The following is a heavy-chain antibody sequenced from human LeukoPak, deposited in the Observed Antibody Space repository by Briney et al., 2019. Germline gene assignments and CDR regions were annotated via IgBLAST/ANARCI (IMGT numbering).Heavy chain of an antibody. V-gene: IGHV3-48*03. Sequence: QPGGSLRLSCAASGFTFSSYEMNWVRQAPGKGLEWVSYISSSGSTIYYADSVKGRFTISRDNSKNTLYLQMNSLRAEDTAVYYCAKDPPYSSGWYDFDYWGQGTLVTVSS. J-gene: IGHJ4*02. D-gene: IGHD6-19*01. CDR1: GFTFSSYE. CDR2: ISSSGSTI. CDR3: AKDPPYSSGWYDFDY.